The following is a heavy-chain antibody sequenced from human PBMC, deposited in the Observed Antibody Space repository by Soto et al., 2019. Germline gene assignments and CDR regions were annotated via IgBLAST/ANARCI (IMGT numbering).Heavy chain of an antibody. J-gene: IGHJ3*02. CDR2: IWYDGSNK. V-gene: IGHV3-33*01. CDR3: ARDKGIAVAGAFDI. D-gene: IGHD6-19*01. CDR1: GFTFSSYG. Sequence: GGSLRLSCAASGFTFSSYGMHWVRQAPGKGLEWVAVIWYDGSNKHYADSVKGRFTISRDNSKNTLYLQMNSLRAEDTAVYYCARDKGIAVAGAFDIWGQGTMVTVSS.